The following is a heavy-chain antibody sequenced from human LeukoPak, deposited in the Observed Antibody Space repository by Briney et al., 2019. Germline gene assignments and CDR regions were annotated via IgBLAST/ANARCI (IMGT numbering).Heavy chain of an antibody. J-gene: IGHJ4*02. V-gene: IGHV1-69*04. CDR2: IIPILGIA. CDR1: GYTFTSYG. D-gene: IGHD3-22*01. Sequence: GASVKVSCKASGYTFTSYGISWVRQAPGQGLEWMGRIIPILGIANYAQKFQGRVTITADKSTSTAYMELSSLRSEDTAVYYCASDREYYYDSSGYYYSDYWGQGTLVTVSS. CDR3: ASDREYYYDSSGYYYSDY.